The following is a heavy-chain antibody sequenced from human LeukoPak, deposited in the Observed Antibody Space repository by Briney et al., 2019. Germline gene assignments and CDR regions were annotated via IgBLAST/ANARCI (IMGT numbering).Heavy chain of an antibody. D-gene: IGHD3-22*01. V-gene: IGHV3-21*01. J-gene: IGHJ4*02. CDR3: ARSRGYSMYYFDD. CDR2: ISGSGSYI. CDR1: GFTFTDYS. Sequence: GGSLRLSCAAPGFTFTDYSMYWVSQAPGKGLEWVSTISGSGSYIYYSDSVKGRFTISRDNAKSSLYLQMNSLRAEDTAIYNCARSRGYSMYYFDDWGQGTLVTVSS.